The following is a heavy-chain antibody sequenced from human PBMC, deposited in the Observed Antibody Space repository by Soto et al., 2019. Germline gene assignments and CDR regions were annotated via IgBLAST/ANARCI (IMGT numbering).Heavy chain of an antibody. Sequence: EVPLVESGGGLVQPGGSLRLSCVASGLTLSRYWMSWVRQAPGKGLEWVANIKEDGGKTYYVDSVKGRFTISRDNAKNSVYLQMNSQRVEDTAVYYCSRDYYGPGPDWGQGTLVIVSS. CDR2: IKEDGGKT. CDR3: SRDYYGPGPD. CDR1: GLTLSRYW. J-gene: IGHJ4*02. D-gene: IGHD3-22*01. V-gene: IGHV3-7*04.